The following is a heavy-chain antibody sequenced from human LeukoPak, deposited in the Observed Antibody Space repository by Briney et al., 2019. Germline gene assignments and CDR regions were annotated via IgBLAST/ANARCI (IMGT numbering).Heavy chain of an antibody. J-gene: IGHJ3*02. V-gene: IGHV3-15*01. D-gene: IGHD4-23*01. CDR3: TTQLVTGVFDI. Sequence: PGGSLRLSCAASGFTFSNAWMTWVRQAPGKGLEWVGRVKSKTDGGTTDYAAPVKGRFTISRDDSKNMLFLQMNSLKTEDTAVYYCTTQLVTGVFDIWGHGTMVTVSS. CDR1: GFTFSNAW. CDR2: VKSKTDGGTT.